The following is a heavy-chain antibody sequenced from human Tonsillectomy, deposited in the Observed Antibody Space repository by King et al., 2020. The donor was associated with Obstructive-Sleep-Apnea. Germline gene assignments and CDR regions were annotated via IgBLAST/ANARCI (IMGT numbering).Heavy chain of an antibody. CDR1: GGSISPYS. CDR2: IYDSGRT. Sequence: VQLQESGPGLVKPSETLSLTCTVSGGSISPYSWNWIRQFPGKGLEWIGSIYDSGRTNYNPSLKSRVTISVDTSKNQFSLRLTAVTAADTAVYYCARHRDYGFDYWGQGTLVIVSS. J-gene: IGHJ4*02. D-gene: IGHD4-17*01. CDR3: ARHRDYGFDY. V-gene: IGHV4-59*01.